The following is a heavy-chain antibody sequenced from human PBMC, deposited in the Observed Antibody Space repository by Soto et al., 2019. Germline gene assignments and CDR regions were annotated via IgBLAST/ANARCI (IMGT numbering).Heavy chain of an antibody. D-gene: IGHD3-9*01. Sequence: NPSETLSLACAVYGGSFSGYYWSWIRQPPGKGLEWIGEINHSGSTNYNPSLKSRVTISVDTSKNQFSLKLSSVTAADTAVYYCASRHNFDWLGHYYYYYGMDVWGQGTTVTVSS. CDR2: INHSGST. V-gene: IGHV4-34*01. J-gene: IGHJ6*02. CDR1: GGSFSGYY. CDR3: ASRHNFDWLGHYYYYYGMDV.